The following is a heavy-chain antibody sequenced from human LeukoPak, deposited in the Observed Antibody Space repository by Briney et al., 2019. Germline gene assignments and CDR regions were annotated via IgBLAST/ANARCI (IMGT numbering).Heavy chain of an antibody. J-gene: IGHJ5*02. Sequence: GGSLRLSCAASGFTFSKYWMLWVRQAPGKGLEGASRINTDGTVTTYADSVKGRFTVSRDNADNTMFLQMNSVRDEDTAVYYCATKQWLAPPPGSWGQGTPVTVSS. CDR3: ATKQWLAPPPGS. D-gene: IGHD6-19*01. V-gene: IGHV3-74*01. CDR1: GFTFSKYW. CDR2: INTDGTVT.